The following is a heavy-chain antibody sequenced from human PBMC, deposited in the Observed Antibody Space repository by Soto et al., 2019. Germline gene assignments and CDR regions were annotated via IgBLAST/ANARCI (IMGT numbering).Heavy chain of an antibody. J-gene: IGHJ5*02. CDR1: GGSISSGDYY. D-gene: IGHD3-10*01. CDR3: ARGGYYGSGSYYSNWFDP. Sequence: PSETLSLTCTVSGGSISSGDYYWSWIRQPPGKGLEWIGYIYYSGSTYYNPSLKSRVTISVDTSKNQFSLKLSSVTAADTAVYYCARGGYYGSGSYYSNWFDPWGQGTLVTVSS. CDR2: IYYSGST. V-gene: IGHV4-30-4*01.